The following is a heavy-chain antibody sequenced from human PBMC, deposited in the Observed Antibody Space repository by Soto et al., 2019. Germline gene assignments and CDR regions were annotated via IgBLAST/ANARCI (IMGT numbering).Heavy chain of an antibody. CDR1: GFTFNIYS. J-gene: IGHJ4*02. CDR2: ISSRSSNI. D-gene: IGHD3-22*01. Sequence: LRLSCAASGFTFNIYSMNWVRQAPGKGLEWVSSISSRSSNIDYADSVKGRFTISRDNANNSLYLQMNNLSADDTAVYYCARDTKMLAPLIYMDHWGRGTLVTVSS. CDR3: ARDTKMLAPLIYMDH. V-gene: IGHV3-21*01.